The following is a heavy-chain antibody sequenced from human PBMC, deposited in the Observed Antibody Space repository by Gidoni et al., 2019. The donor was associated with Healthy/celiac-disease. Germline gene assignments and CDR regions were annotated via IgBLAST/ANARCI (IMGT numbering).Heavy chain of an antibody. J-gene: IGHJ4*02. Sequence: QFQLVQSGAEVKKPGSSVKVSCKASGGTFSSYTISWVRQAPGQELEWMGRIIPILGIANYAQKFQGRVTITADKSTSTAYMELSSLRSEDTAVYYCARGRGGRQHLPDYWGQGTLVTVSS. CDR1: GGTFSSYT. CDR3: ARGRGGRQHLPDY. CDR2: IIPILGIA. V-gene: IGHV1-69*02. D-gene: IGHD6-13*01.